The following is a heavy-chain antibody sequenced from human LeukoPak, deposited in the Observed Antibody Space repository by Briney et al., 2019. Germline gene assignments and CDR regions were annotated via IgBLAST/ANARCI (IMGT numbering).Heavy chain of an antibody. D-gene: IGHD3-10*01. CDR3: ARRVRGVPFDY. J-gene: IGHJ4*02. CDR1: GGSISSSGHY. CDR2: IYYSGST. Sequence: SETLSLTCTVSGGSISSSGHYWDWIRQPPGKGLGWIGGIYYSGSTDYNPSLQSRVTISADTSKNQFSLRLSSVTAADTAVYYCARRVRGVPFDYWGQGTLVTVSS. V-gene: IGHV4-39*01.